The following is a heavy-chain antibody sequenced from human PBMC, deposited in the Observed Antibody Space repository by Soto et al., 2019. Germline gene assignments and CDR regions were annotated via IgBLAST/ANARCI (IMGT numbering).Heavy chain of an antibody. CDR2: ISYDSTKT. D-gene: IGHD1-26*01. CDR1: GFTFNSYG. V-gene: IGHV3-30*03. Sequence: GGSLRLSCAASGFTFNSYGMHWGRHGPGNGLEWVAFISYDSTKTYYADSVKGRFTISRDNSNSALYVQMNSLTGEDTAVYYCARTRSAWSDFHYYSLDVWGQGTTVTVSS. J-gene: IGHJ6*02. CDR3: ARTRSAWSDFHYYSLDV.